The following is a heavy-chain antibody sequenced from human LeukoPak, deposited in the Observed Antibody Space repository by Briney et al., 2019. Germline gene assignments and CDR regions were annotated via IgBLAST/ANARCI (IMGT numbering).Heavy chain of an antibody. CDR1: GFTFTSHW. J-gene: IGHJ3*01. Sequence: GGSLRLSCAASGFTFTSHWMHWVRHAPGRGLVWVSRINGDGSRTAYADSVKGRFTISRDNAKNTLYLQMSSLRGEDTAVYYCARDHSGLRPAFDVWGQGTMVTVSA. CDR3: ARDHSGLRPAFDV. D-gene: IGHD3-10*01. V-gene: IGHV3-74*01. CDR2: INGDGSRT.